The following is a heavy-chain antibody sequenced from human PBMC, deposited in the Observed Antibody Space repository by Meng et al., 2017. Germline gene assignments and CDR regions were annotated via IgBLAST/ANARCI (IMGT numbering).Heavy chain of an antibody. CDR1: GYTFSSYG. Sequence: ASVKVSCKASGYTFSSYGISWVRQAPGQGLEWMGWISAYNGNTNYALTLQGRVTMTTDTSTATAYMELRSLRSDDTAVYYCARDTYHSGAGTSLYVVSSAMDVWGQGTMVTVSS. CDR2: ISAYNGNT. V-gene: IGHV1-18*01. CDR3: ARDTYHSGAGTSLYVVSSAMDV. D-gene: IGHD3-10*01. J-gene: IGHJ6*02.